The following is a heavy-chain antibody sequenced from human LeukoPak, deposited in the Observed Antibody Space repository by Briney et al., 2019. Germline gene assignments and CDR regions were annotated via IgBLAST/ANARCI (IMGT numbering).Heavy chain of an antibody. D-gene: IGHD3-10*01. CDR1: GFTFTNYA. J-gene: IGHJ6*02. CDR3: AKSQGYYYGSGSYRPSSYYYYGMDV. CDR2: ISGSGDST. V-gene: IGHV3-23*01. Sequence: QSGASLRLSCAASGFTFTNYAMSWVRQAPGKGLEWVSAISGSGDSTHYADSVKGRFSISRDNSKNTLYLQMNSLRAEDTAVYYCAKSQGYYYGSGSYRPSSYYYYGMDVWGQGTTVTVSS.